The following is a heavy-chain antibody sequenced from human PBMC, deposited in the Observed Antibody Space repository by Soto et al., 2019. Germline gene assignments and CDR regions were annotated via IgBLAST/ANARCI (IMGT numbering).Heavy chain of an antibody. V-gene: IGHV5-51*01. Sequence: GESLKSSCKGSGYSFTNYWIGWVRQMPGKGLEWMGIIYPGDSDTRYSPSFQGQVTISADKSISTAYLQWSSLKASDTAMYYCARHMYCSDNTCYMFDYWGQGTLANVS. D-gene: IGHD2-15*01. CDR3: ARHMYCSDNTCYMFDY. J-gene: IGHJ4*02. CDR2: IYPGDSDT. CDR1: GYSFTNYW.